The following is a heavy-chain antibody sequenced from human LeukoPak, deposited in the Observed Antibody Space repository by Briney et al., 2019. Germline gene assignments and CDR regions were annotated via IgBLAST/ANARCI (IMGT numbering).Heavy chain of an antibody. D-gene: IGHD6-19*01. Sequence: GGSLRLSCAASGFTFSDHYMTWIRQAPGKGLEWLSYISTSGISIYYADSVKGRFTISRDNANNSLYLQMNSLRVEDTAVYYCARDFWNSSGWYGVDYWGQGTLVTVSS. CDR3: ARDFWNSSGWYGVDY. CDR2: ISTSGISI. J-gene: IGHJ4*02. V-gene: IGHV3-11*01. CDR1: GFTFSDHY.